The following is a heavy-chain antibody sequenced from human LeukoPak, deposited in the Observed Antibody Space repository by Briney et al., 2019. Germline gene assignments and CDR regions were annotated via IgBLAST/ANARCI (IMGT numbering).Heavy chain of an antibody. Sequence: GGSLRLSCEASEFTFSSYSMNWVRQAPGKGLEWVSSISTSSRYIHYADSVKGRFTISRDNAKNSLYLQMNSLRAEDTAVYYCARALYRQHIVVVNAKNYWYFDLWGRGTLVTVSS. CDR3: ARALYRQHIVVVNAKNYWYFDL. D-gene: IGHD2-21*01. CDR2: ISTSSRYI. CDR1: EFTFSSYS. J-gene: IGHJ2*01. V-gene: IGHV3-21*01.